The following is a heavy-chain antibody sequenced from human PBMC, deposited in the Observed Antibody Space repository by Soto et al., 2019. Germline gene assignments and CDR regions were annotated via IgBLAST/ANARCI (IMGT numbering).Heavy chain of an antibody. J-gene: IGHJ3*02. CDR1: GGSFSGYY. Sequence: SETLSLTCAVYGGSFSGYYWSWIRQPPGKGLEWIGEINHSGSTNYNPSLKSRVTISVDTSKNQFSLKLSSVTAADTAVYYCARQDIVVVVAATPVNAFDIWGQGTMVTVSS. CDR2: INHSGST. V-gene: IGHV4-34*01. D-gene: IGHD2-15*01. CDR3: ARQDIVVVVAATPVNAFDI.